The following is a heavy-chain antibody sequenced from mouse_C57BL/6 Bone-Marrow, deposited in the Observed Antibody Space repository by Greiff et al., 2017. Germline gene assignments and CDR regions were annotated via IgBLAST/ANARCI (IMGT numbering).Heavy chain of an antibody. V-gene: IGHV14-2*01. Sequence: VQLQQSGAELVKPGASVKLSCTASGFNIKDYYIHWVKQRTEQGLEWIGRIDPEDGETKYAPKFQDKATITADTSSNTAYLQLSSLTSEDTAVYYCTRYRIDYGTNYWGQGTTLTVSS. CDR3: TRYRIDYGTNY. J-gene: IGHJ2*01. D-gene: IGHD1-1*01. CDR1: GFNIKDYY. CDR2: IDPEDGET.